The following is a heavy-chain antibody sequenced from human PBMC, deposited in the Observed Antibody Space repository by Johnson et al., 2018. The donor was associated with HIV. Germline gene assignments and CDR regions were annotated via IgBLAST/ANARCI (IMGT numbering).Heavy chain of an antibody. CDR1: GFTFDDYG. J-gene: IGHJ3*02. CDR2: INWNGGST. CDR3: ARDFGLEWELDGAFDI. Sequence: VQLVESGGGVVRPGGSLRLSCAASGFTFDDYGMSWVRQAPGKGLEWVSGINWNGGSTGYADYVKGRFTISRDNAKNSLYLQMNSRRAEDTALYYCARDFGLEWELDGAFDIWGQGTMVTVSS. V-gene: IGHV3-20*04. D-gene: IGHD1-26*01.